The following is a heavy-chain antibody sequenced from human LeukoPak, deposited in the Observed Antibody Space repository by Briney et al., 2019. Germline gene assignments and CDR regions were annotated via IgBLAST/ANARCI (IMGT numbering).Heavy chain of an antibody. J-gene: IGHJ6*03. D-gene: IGHD6-13*01. Sequence: ETLSLTCTVSDYSISSGYYWGWIRQPPGKGLEWIGTIYHSGSAYYKPSLKSRVTISVDTSKNQFSLKLSSVTAADTAVYYCARSAAAGTRDYYMDVWGKGTTVTVSS. V-gene: IGHV4-38-2*02. CDR3: ARSAAAGTRDYYMDV. CDR2: IYHSGSA. CDR1: DYSISSGYY.